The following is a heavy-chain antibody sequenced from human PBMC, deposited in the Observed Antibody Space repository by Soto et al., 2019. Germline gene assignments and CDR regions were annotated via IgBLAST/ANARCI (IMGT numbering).Heavy chain of an antibody. Sequence: ASVKVSCKASGYTFTSYYMHWVRQAPGQGLEWMGIINPSDGSTSYAQKFQGRVTMTRDTSTSTVYMELSSLRSEDTAVYYCAGETPYGGNSPAFDIWGQGTMVTVSS. CDR1: GYTFTSYY. D-gene: IGHD4-17*01. V-gene: IGHV1-46*01. CDR3: AGETPYGGNSPAFDI. CDR2: INPSDGST. J-gene: IGHJ3*02.